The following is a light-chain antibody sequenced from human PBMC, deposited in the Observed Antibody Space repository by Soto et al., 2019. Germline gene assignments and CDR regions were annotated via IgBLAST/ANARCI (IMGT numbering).Light chain of an antibody. J-gene: IGKJ1*01. Sequence: IVITQPPATLSFSPVEISALSCRASQSVSSNLAWYQQKPGQAPRLLIYGASTRATGIPARFSGSGSGTEFTLTISGLQSEDFAVYYCQQYNNWPRTFGQGTKVDIK. V-gene: IGKV3-15*01. CDR2: GAS. CDR1: QSVSSN. CDR3: QQYNNWPRT.